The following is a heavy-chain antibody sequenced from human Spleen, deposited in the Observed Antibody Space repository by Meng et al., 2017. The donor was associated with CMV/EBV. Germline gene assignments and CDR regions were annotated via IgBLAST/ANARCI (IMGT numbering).Heavy chain of an antibody. CDR1: GFTFDDYA. CDR2: ISWNSGTI. CDR3: AKDDRTFDILTGYYNY. Sequence: GGSLRLSCAASGFTFDDYAMHWVRQAPGKGLEWVSGISWNSGTIGYADSVKGRFTISRDNAKNSLYLQLNSLRPEDTALYYCAKDDRTFDILTGYYNYWGRGTLVTVSS. J-gene: IGHJ4*02. V-gene: IGHV3-9*01. D-gene: IGHD3-9*01.